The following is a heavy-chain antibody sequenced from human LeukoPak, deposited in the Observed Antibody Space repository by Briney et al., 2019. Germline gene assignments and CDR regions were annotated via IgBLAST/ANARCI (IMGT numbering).Heavy chain of an antibody. CDR2: ISGSGGST. J-gene: IGHJ4*02. D-gene: IGHD3-22*01. V-gene: IGHV3-23*01. Sequence: GGSLRLSCAASGFTFDDYTMHWVRQAPGKGLEWVSAISGSGGSTYYADSVKGRFTISRDNSKNTLYLQMNSLRAEDTAVYYCAKEVGHYYDSSGYYGPRFDYWGQGTLVTVSS. CDR3: AKEVGHYYDSSGYYGPRFDY. CDR1: GFTFDDYT.